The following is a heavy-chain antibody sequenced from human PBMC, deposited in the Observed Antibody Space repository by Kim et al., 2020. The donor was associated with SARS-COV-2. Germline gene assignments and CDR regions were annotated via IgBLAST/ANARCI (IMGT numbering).Heavy chain of an antibody. CDR1: GFTFRTYS. D-gene: IGHD3-3*01. V-gene: IGHV3-48*02. CDR3: ARGSSDYDFWSGYYGVDY. J-gene: IGHJ4*02. CDR2: ISSTSSSI. Sequence: GGSLRLSCAASGFTFRTYSMNWVRQAPGKGLEWVSHISSTSSSIYYVDSVKGRFTMSRDNAKNSLYLQLSNLRDEDTAVYYCARGSSDYDFWSGYYGVDYWGRGTLVTVS.